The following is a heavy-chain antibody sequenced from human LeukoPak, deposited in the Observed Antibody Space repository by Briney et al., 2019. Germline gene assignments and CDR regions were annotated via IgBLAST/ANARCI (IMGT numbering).Heavy chain of an antibody. CDR3: ARDLSKGELFGFGY. J-gene: IGHJ4*02. CDR1: GGSISSGGYY. Sequence: SETLSLTCTVSGGSISSGGYYWSWIRQHPGKGLEWIGYIYYSGSTYYNPSLKSRVTISVDTSKNQFFLKLSSVTAADTAVYYCARDLSKGELFGFGYWGQGTLVTVSS. V-gene: IGHV4-31*03. CDR2: IYYSGST. D-gene: IGHD3-10*01.